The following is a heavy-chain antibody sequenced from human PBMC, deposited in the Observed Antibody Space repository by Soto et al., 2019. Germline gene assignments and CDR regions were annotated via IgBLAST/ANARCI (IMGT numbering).Heavy chain of an antibody. D-gene: IGHD3-22*01. CDR1: GGSISSGGYY. CDR2: IHYSGST. Sequence: QVQLQESGPGLVKPSQTLSLTCTVSGGSISSGGYYWSWIRQHPGKGLEWIGYIHYSGSTYYNPSLHIRVTVSVETSKNQFSLKRSSVTAADTAVYYCARVDYFDSSGYHDTWYFDLWGRGTLVTVSS. J-gene: IGHJ2*01. CDR3: ARVDYFDSSGYHDTWYFDL. V-gene: IGHV4-31*03.